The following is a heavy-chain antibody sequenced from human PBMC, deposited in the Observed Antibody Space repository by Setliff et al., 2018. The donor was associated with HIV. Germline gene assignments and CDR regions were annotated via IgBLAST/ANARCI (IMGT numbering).Heavy chain of an antibody. Sequence: PSETLSLTCSVSGGSVGSGSYYWSWIRQSPGKGLEWLGYIYYSGSTTYNPSLRSRVTTSVDTSKNQFSLKLSSVTAADTAVYYCARQEGYCSSTSCYAGSFMGYYYMDAWGKGTTVTVSS. CDR2: IYYSGST. CDR3: ARQEGYCSSTSCYAGSFMGYYYMDA. V-gene: IGHV4-61*01. CDR1: GGSVGSGSYY. J-gene: IGHJ6*03. D-gene: IGHD2-2*01.